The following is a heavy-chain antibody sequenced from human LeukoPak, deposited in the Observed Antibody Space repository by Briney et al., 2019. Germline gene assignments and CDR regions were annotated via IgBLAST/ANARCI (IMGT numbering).Heavy chain of an antibody. J-gene: IGHJ4*02. CDR3: ARVAPPTYYYDSSGYEAFDY. D-gene: IGHD3-22*01. Sequence: ASLKVSCKASGYTFTSYGISWVRQAPGQGLEWMGWISAYNGNTNYAQKLQGRVTMTTDTSTSTAYMELRSLRSDDTAVYYCARVAPPTYYYDSSGYEAFDYWGQGTLVTVSS. CDR2: ISAYNGNT. V-gene: IGHV1-18*01. CDR1: GYTFTSYG.